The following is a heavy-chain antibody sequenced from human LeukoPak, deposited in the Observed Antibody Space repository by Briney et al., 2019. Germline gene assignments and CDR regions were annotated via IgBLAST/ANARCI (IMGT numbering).Heavy chain of an antibody. CDR3: ARAVFYDSIGYLAY. Sequence: PSETLSLTCTVSGRSISTYYWSWIRQPPGKGLEWIGNVYYSGSTNYNPSLKSRVTISVDTSNNQFSLKLSSVTAADTAVYYCARAVFYDSIGYLAYWGQGTLVTVSS. V-gene: IGHV4-59*01. CDR1: GRSISTYY. CDR2: VYYSGST. J-gene: IGHJ4*02. D-gene: IGHD3-22*01.